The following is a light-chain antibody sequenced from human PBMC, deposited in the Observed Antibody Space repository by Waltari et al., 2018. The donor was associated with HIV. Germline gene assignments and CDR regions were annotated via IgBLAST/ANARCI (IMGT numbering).Light chain of an antibody. CDR3: QSFDSSLTGFV. CDR2: GNN. CDR1: GAGTD. V-gene: IGLV1-40*01. J-gene: IGLJ1*01. Sequence: QSVLPQPPSVSGAPGQTVSISCPGSGAGTDVQCYQQLAGKAPKLLIFGNNKRPSGVPARFFGSKSGTSASLAITGLQPEDEAHYYCQSFDSSLTGFVFGSGTEVVVL.